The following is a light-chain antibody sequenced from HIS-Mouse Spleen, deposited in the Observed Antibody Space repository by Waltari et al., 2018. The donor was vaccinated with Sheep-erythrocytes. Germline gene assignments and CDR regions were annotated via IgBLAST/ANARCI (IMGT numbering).Light chain of an antibody. J-gene: IGLJ3*02. CDR2: EVS. CDR3: SSYTSSSTWV. CDR1: SSYVGGYNY. V-gene: IGLV2-14*01. Sequence: QSALTQPASVSGSPGQSITISCTGTSSYVGGYNYVSWYQQHPGKAPKLMIYEVSNRPSGVSNRFSGSKSGNTASLTISVLQAEDEADYYCSSYTSSSTWVFGVGTKLTVL.